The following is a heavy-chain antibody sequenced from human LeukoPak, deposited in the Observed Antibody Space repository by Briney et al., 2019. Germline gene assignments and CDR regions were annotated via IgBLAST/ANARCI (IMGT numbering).Heavy chain of an antibody. CDR2: IIPILGIA. Sequence: SVKVSCKASGGTVSSYAISWVRQAPGQGLEWMGRIIPILGIANYAQKFQGRVTITADKSTSTAYMELSSLRSEDTAVYYCASLGSGSYYGDWGQGTLVTVSS. V-gene: IGHV1-69*04. CDR1: GGTVSSYA. D-gene: IGHD3-10*01. CDR3: ASLGSGSYYGD. J-gene: IGHJ4*02.